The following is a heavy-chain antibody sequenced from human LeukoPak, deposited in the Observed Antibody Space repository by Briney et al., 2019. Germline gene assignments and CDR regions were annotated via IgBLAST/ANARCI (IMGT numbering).Heavy chain of an antibody. D-gene: IGHD5-24*01. CDR1: GYTFTGYY. J-gene: IGHJ3*02. V-gene: IGHV1-2*06. CDR2: INPNTGGT. Sequence: ASVKASCKASGYTFTGYYMNWVRQAPGQGLEWMGRINPNTGGTNYAQNFQGSVTMTRDTSITTVYMELSRLRSDDTAVYYCARVGDGLNDGLDIWGQGTMVTVSS. CDR3: ARVGDGLNDGLDI.